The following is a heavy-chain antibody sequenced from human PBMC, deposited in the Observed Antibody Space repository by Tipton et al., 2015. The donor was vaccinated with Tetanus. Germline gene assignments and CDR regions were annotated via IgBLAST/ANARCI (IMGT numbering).Heavy chain of an antibody. J-gene: IGHJ4*02. V-gene: IGHV3-21*01. CDR2: IRGAGFTT. CDR1: GFMFSSYD. CDR3: ARDLRNYYDSSGYSDY. D-gene: IGHD3-22*01. Sequence: SLRLSCAASGFMFSSYDMTWVRQAPGKGLEWVSTIRGAGFTTYYADSVKGRFTISRDNAKNSLYLQMNSLRAEDTAVYYCARDLRNYYDSSGYSDYWGQGTLVTVSS.